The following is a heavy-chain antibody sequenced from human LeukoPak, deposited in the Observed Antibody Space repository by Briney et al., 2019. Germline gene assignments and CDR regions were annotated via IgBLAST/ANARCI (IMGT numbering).Heavy chain of an antibody. CDR3: AKAHGPTVVTPGPFEY. CDR2: IRYDGSNK. V-gene: IGHV3-30*02. J-gene: IGHJ4*02. CDR1: GFTFSSYG. Sequence: GGSLRLSCAASGFTFSSYGMHWVRQAPGKGLEWVAFIRYDGSNKYYADSVKGRFTISRDNSKNTLYLQMNSPRAEDTAVYYCAKAHGPTVVTPGPFEYWGQGTLVTVSS. D-gene: IGHD4-23*01.